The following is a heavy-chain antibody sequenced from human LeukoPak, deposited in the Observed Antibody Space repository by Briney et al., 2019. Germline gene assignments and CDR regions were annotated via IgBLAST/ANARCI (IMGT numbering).Heavy chain of an antibody. Sequence: PSETLSLTCTVSGGSISSSSYYWGWIRQPPGKGLEWIVSIYYSGSTYYNPSLKSRFTISVDTSKNQFSLKLSSVTAADTAVYYCAIHDSSVEDYWGQGTLVTVSS. CDR2: IYYSGST. V-gene: IGHV4-39*01. J-gene: IGHJ4*02. D-gene: IGHD3-22*01. CDR3: AIHDSSVEDY. CDR1: GGSISSSSYY.